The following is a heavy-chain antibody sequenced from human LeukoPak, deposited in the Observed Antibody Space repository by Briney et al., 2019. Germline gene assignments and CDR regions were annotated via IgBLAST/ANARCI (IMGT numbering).Heavy chain of an antibody. CDR1: GFTFSSYD. D-gene: IGHD3-10*01. Sequence: GGSLRLSCAASGFTFSSYDMHWVRQATGKGLERVSAIGTAGDTYYPGSVKGRFTVSRENAKNSLYLQMNSLRAGDTAVYYCARDRGGWFDPWGQGTLVTVSS. J-gene: IGHJ5*02. CDR3: ARDRGGWFDP. V-gene: IGHV3-13*01. CDR2: IGTAGDT.